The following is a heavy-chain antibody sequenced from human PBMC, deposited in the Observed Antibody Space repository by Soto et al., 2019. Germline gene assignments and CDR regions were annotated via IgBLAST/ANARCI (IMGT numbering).Heavy chain of an antibody. CDR3: AADRTYCGGACYGD. CDR2: IVVGSGNT. J-gene: IGHJ4*02. CDR1: GFTFTSSA. D-gene: IGHD2-21*02. Sequence: QMQLVQSGPEVKKPGTSMTVSCKASGFTFTSSAVQWVRQARGQRLAWIGWIVVGSGNTNYAKKFQERVTITSDMSTSTAYVELSSLRSEDTAVYDCAADRTYCGGACYGDWGQGTMVTVSS. V-gene: IGHV1-58*01.